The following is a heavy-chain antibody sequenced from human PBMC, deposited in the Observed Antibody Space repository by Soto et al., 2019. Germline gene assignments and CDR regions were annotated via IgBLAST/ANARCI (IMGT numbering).Heavy chain of an antibody. CDR1: GGSVSSGSYY. J-gene: IGHJ3*02. CDR3: ARERTIFGVPRGAFDI. V-gene: IGHV4-61*01. D-gene: IGHD3-3*01. Sequence: PSETLSLPCTVSGGSVSSGSYYWIWIRQPPGKGLEWIGYIYYSGSTNYNPSLKSRVTISVDTSKNQFSLKLSSVTAADTAVYYCARERTIFGVPRGAFDIWGQGTMVTVAS. CDR2: IYYSGST.